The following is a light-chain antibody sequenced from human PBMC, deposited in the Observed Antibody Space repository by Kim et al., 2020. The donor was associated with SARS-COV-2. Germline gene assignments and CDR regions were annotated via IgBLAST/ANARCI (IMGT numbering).Light chain of an antibody. CDR2: QDS. CDR1: KLGDKY. J-gene: IGLJ1*01. V-gene: IGLV3-1*01. Sequence: LSPGKHASITCSGDKLGDKYACWYQKKPGQSPVLVIYQDSKRPSGIPERFSGSNSGNTATLTISGTQAMDEADYYCQAWDSSTSVFGTGTKVTVL. CDR3: QAWDSSTSV.